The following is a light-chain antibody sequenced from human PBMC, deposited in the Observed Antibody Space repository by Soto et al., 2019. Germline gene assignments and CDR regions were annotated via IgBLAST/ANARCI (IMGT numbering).Light chain of an antibody. Sequence: EIVLTQSPGTLSLSPGERATLSCRASQSVSSSYLAWYQQKPGQAPRLLIYGAYTRATGIPVRFSGSGSGTDFTLTISRLEPEDFAVYYCQQYGSSPPVTFGQGTKVDI. CDR3: QQYGSSPPVT. CDR1: QSVSSSY. J-gene: IGKJ1*01. V-gene: IGKV3-20*01. CDR2: GAY.